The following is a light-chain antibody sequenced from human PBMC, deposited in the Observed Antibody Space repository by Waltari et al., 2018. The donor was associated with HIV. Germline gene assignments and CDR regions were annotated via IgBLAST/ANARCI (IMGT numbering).Light chain of an antibody. V-gene: IGKV1-33*01. CDR1: QDISNY. CDR2: NAS. J-gene: IGKJ2*01. CDR3: QQYDNLPPYT. Sequence: DIQMTQSPSSLSASVGERVTITCQASQDISNYLNWYQQKPGKAPKLLIYNASNLETGVPSRFSGSGSGTDFTFTISSLQPEDIATYYCQQYDNLPPYTFGQGTKLEIK.